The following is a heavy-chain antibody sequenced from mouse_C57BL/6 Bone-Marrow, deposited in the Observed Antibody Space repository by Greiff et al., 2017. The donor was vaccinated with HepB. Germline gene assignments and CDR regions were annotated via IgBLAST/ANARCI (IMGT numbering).Heavy chain of an antibody. CDR1: GFTFSDYG. CDR2: ISNLAYSI. Sequence: EVKVVESGGGLVQPGGSLKLSCAASGFTFSDYGMAWVRQAPRKGPEWVAFISNLAYSIYYADTVTGRFTISRENAKNTLYLEMSSLRSEDTAMYYCARRSGSSYVEFAYWGQGTLVTVSA. V-gene: IGHV5-15*01. D-gene: IGHD1-1*01. J-gene: IGHJ3*01. CDR3: ARRSGSSYVEFAY.